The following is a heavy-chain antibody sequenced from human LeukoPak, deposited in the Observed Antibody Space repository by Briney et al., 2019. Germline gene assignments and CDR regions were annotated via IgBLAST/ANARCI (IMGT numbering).Heavy chain of an antibody. V-gene: IGHV3-23*01. Sequence: GGSLRLSCVDSGFSFSSYWMSWFRQAPGKGLEWVSSISGSGGDTPYADSVRGRFTISRDNSKNTLYLQMNSLRAEDTAVYYCAKEQAYAAFRDYFDYWGQGTLVTVSS. CDR3: AKEQAYAAFRDYFDY. J-gene: IGHJ4*02. CDR2: ISGSGGDT. D-gene: IGHD2-8*01. CDR1: GFSFSSYW.